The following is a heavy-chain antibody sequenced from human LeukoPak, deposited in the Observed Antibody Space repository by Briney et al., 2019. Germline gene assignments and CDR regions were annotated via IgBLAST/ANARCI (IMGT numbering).Heavy chain of an antibody. D-gene: IGHD3-16*01. CDR1: GFTFSSYA. CDR2: ISGSGGST. Sequence: GGSLRLSCAASGFTFSSYAMSWVRQAPGKGLEWVSAISGSGGSTYYADSVKGRFTISRDNSKNTLYLQMNSLRAEDTAVYYCAAYYDYVWGSYAFDYWGQGTLVTVSS. CDR3: AAYYDYVWGSYAFDY. J-gene: IGHJ4*02. V-gene: IGHV3-23*01.